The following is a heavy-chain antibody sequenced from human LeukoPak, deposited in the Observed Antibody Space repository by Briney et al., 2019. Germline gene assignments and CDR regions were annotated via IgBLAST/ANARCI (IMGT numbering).Heavy chain of an antibody. CDR1: GGSFTIYQ. D-gene: IGHD4/OR15-4a*01. Sequence: PSETLSLTCAVSGGSFTIYQWSWIRQSPEKGLEWIGDINRSGSTDYNPALRSRASISMDTSKNQFSLKLRSVTAADTAVYYCARGGAADYWGQGTLVTVSS. V-gene: IGHV4-34*01. CDR3: ARGGAADY. J-gene: IGHJ4*02. CDR2: INRSGST.